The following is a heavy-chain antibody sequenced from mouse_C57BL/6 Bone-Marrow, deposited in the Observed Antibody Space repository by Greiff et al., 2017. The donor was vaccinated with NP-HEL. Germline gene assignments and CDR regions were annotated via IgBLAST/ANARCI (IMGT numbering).Heavy chain of an antibody. J-gene: IGHJ4*01. V-gene: IGHV1-61*01. Sequence: QVQLKQPGAELVRPGSSVKLSCKASGYTFTSYWMDWVKQRPGQGLEWIGNIYPSDSETHYNQKFKDKATLTVDKSSSTAYMQLSSLTSEDSAVYYCALYYGYEEAMDYWGQGTSVTVSS. CDR2: IYPSDSET. D-gene: IGHD2-2*01. CDR3: ALYYGYEEAMDY. CDR1: GYTFTSYW.